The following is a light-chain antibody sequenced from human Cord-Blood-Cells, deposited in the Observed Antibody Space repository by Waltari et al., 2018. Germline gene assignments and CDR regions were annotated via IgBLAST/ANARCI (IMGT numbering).Light chain of an antibody. CDR3: QQSYSTPLT. V-gene: IGKV1-39*01. CDR1: QSISSY. CDR2: AAS. Sequence: DIQMTQSPSSLSASVGDRVTITCRASQSISSYLNWYQQKPVKAPKLLIYAASSLESGVPSRFSGSGSGTDFTLTLSSVQPEEFATYDCQQSYSTPLTFGGGTKVEIK. J-gene: IGKJ4*01.